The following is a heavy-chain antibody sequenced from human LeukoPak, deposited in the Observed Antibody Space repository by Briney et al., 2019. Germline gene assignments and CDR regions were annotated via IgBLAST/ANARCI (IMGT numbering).Heavy chain of an antibody. Sequence: GGSLRLSCAASGLTFSSYAMSWVRQAPGKGLEWVSAISGSGGSTYYADSVKGRFTISRDNSKNTLYLQMNSLRAEDTAVYYCAKCLRRGYQLMNVWGKGTTVTVSS. CDR3: AKCLRRGYQLMNV. V-gene: IGHV3-23*01. CDR2: ISGSGGST. D-gene: IGHD2-2*01. J-gene: IGHJ6*03. CDR1: GLTFSSYA.